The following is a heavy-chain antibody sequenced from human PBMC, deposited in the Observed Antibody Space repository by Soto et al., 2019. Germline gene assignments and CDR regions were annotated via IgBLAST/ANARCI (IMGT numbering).Heavy chain of an antibody. CDR3: ASSYGSGYRASDY. CDR1: GDTFTFYS. Sequence: QVQLVQSGAEVKRPGSSVKVSCKASGDTFTFYSINWVRQAPGLGLEWMGRINPILSMSNYAQRFQGRATMTADKSTSTAYMELSSLTSEDTAIYYCASSYGSGYRASDYWGQGALVTVSS. D-gene: IGHD3-10*01. CDR2: INPILSMS. J-gene: IGHJ4*02. V-gene: IGHV1-69*02.